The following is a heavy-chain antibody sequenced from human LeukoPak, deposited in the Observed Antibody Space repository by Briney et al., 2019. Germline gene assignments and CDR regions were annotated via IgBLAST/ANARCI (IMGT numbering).Heavy chain of an antibody. V-gene: IGHV3-48*04. CDR2: ISSSGSTI. CDR1: GFTFSTYG. D-gene: IGHD3-22*01. CDR3: AREAGWRPHRNYYDSSGYYLGIDY. Sequence: GGSLRLSCAASGFTFSTYGMSWVRQAPGKGLEWVSYISSSGSTIYYADSVKGRFTISRDNAKNSLYLQMNSLRAEDTAVYYCAREAGWRPHRNYYDSSGYYLGIDYWGQGTLVTVSS. J-gene: IGHJ4*02.